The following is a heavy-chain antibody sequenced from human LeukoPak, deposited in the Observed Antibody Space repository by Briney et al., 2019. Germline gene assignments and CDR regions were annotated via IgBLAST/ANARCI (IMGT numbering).Heavy chain of an antibody. D-gene: IGHD6-6*01. CDR1: GYNFMNYG. J-gene: IGHJ4*02. V-gene: IGHV1-2*02. Sequence: ASVKVSYKASGYNFMNYGVNWVRQAPGQGLEWMGWINPNSGGTNYAQKFQGRVTMTRDTSISTAYMELSRLRSDDTAVYYCGRSMDSSTSRLIEYWGQGTLVTVSS. CDR2: INPNSGGT. CDR3: GRSMDSSTSRLIEY.